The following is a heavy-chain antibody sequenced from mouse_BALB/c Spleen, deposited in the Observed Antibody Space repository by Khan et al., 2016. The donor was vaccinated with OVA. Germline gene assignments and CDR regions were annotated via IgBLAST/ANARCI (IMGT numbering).Heavy chain of an antibody. Sequence: QVQLQQSGTELAKPGASVKMSCKASGYTFINYWILWVKQRPGQGLEWIGYINPSTGYTEYNQNFQDKATLTADKSSSTAYMQRSSLTSEDSAVYYGARRGLRWDFDYWGQGTTLTVSS. V-gene: IGHV1-7*01. CDR3: ARRGLRWDFDY. J-gene: IGHJ2*01. CDR1: GYTFINYW. D-gene: IGHD1-1*01. CDR2: INPSTGYT.